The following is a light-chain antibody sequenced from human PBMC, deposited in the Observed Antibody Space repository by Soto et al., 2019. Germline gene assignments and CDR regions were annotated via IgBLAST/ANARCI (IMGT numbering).Light chain of an antibody. V-gene: IGLV2-14*01. CDR1: SSDVGTYNF. CDR3: SSYSSTSTPWV. CDR2: EVS. Sequence: QSVLTQPASVSGSPGQSITISCTGTSSDVGTYNFVSWYQQHPGKAPELMIYEVSSRPSGVSNRFSGSKSGNTASLTISGLQAEDEADYYCSSYSSTSTPWVFGGGTKLTVL. J-gene: IGLJ3*02.